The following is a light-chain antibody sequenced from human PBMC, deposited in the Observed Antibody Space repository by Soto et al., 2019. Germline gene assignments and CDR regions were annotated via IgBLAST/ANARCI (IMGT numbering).Light chain of an antibody. Sequence: QSLLTQPASVSGSPGQSITIACTGTSSDVGSYNLVSWYQQHPGKAPKLMIYEGSKRPSGVSNRFSGSQSGNTASLTISGLQAEDEADYYCCSYAGSSTFVFGTGTKVTVL. CDR3: CSYAGSSTFV. CDR2: EGS. V-gene: IGLV2-23*03. CDR1: SSDVGSYNL. J-gene: IGLJ1*01.